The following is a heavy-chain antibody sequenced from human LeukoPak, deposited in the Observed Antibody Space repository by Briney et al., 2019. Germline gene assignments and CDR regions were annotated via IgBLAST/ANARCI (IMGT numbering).Heavy chain of an antibody. CDR3: ARGLLGYCSSTSCYGVNWFDP. D-gene: IGHD2-2*01. Sequence: SGTLSLTCAVYGGSFSGYYWSWIRQPPGKGLEWIGEINHSGSTNYNPSLKSRVTISVDTSKNQFSLKLSSVTAADTAVYYCARGLLGYCSSTSCYGVNWFDPWGQGTLVTVSS. J-gene: IGHJ5*02. CDR1: GGSFSGYY. CDR2: INHSGST. V-gene: IGHV4-34*01.